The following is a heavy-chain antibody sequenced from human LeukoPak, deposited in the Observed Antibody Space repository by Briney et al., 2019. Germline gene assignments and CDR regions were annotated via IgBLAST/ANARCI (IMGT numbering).Heavy chain of an antibody. J-gene: IGHJ4*02. CDR2: ISGSGSST. Sequence: GGSLRLSCAASGFTFSSYAMSWVRQAPGKGLEWVSAISGSGSSTYYADSVKGRFTISRDNSKNMLWLQMSSQRAEDTAVYYCAKDPDSSGYYYGLGFDNWGQGTLVTVSS. V-gene: IGHV3-23*01. CDR3: AKDPDSSGYYYGLGFDN. D-gene: IGHD3-22*01. CDR1: GFTFSSYA.